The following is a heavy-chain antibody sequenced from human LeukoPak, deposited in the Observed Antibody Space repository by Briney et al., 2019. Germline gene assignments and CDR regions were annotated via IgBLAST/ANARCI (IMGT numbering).Heavy chain of an antibody. Sequence: GASVKVSCKASGYTFTSYGIIWVRQAPGQGLEWMGWISAYNGNTNYAQKLQGRVTMTTDTSTSTAYMELRSLRSDDTAVYYCARDGLVVRGVIILRYYYGMDVWGQGTTVTVSS. CDR1: GYTFTSYG. V-gene: IGHV1-18*01. D-gene: IGHD3-10*01. CDR2: ISAYNGNT. J-gene: IGHJ6*02. CDR3: ARDGLVVRGVIILRYYYGMDV.